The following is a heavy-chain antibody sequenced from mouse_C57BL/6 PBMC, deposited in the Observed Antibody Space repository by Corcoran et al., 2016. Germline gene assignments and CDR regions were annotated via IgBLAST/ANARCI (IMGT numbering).Heavy chain of an antibody. Sequence: EVQAQQSGPELVKPGASVKISCKASGYTFTDYYMNWVKQGHGKSLEWIGDINPNNGGTSYNQKFKGKATLTVAKSSSTAYMELRSLTSEDSAVYYCERGDYLGSRYVGGFAYWGQGTLVTVSA. V-gene: IGHV1-26*01. CDR1: GYTFTDYY. CDR3: ERGDYLGSRYVGGFAY. CDR2: INPNNGGT. D-gene: IGHD1-1*01. J-gene: IGHJ3*01.